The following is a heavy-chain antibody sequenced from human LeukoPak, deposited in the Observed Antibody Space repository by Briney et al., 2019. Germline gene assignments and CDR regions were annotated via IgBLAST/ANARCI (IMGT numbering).Heavy chain of an antibody. CDR1: GYTFTTYY. CDR3: ARGLGDSSGYNPSFFDP. CDR2: INPSGGST. J-gene: IGHJ5*02. V-gene: IGHV1-46*01. Sequence: ASVKVSCKASGYTFTTYYIHWVRQAPGQGLEWMGVINPSGGSTMYVQKFQGRVTLTRDTSTGTVYMELSSLRSEDTAVYYCARGLGDSSGYNPSFFDPWGQGTLVTVSS. D-gene: IGHD3-22*01.